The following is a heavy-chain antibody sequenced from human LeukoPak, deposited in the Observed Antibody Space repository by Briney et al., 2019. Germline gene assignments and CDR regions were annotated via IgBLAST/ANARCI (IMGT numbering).Heavy chain of an antibody. CDR1: GYTFTVYY. Sequence: GASVRVSCKASGYTFTVYYMHWVRQAPGQGLEWMGWINPNSGGTNYAQKFQGRVTMTRDTSISTAYMELSRLRSDDTAVYYCARDQGGGYSGYEASDYWGQGTLVTVSS. CDR3: ARDQGGGYSGYEASDY. CDR2: INPNSGGT. V-gene: IGHV1-2*02. D-gene: IGHD5-12*01. J-gene: IGHJ4*02.